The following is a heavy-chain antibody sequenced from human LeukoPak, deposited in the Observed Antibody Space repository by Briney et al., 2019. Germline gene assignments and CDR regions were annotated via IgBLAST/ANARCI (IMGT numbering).Heavy chain of an antibody. CDR1: GGSISSYY. V-gene: IGHV4-59*01. J-gene: IGHJ4*02. CDR2: IYYSGST. D-gene: IGHD6-13*01. Sequence: SETLSLTCTVSGGSISSYYWSWIRQPPGKGLEWIGYIYYSGSTNYNPSLKSRVTISVDTSKNQFSLKLSSVTAADTAVYYCARVDSSSIIAYWGQGTLVTVSS. CDR3: ARVDSSSIIAY.